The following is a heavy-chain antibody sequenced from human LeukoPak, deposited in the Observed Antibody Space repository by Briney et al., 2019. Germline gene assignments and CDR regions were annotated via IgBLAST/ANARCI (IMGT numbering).Heavy chain of an antibody. CDR2: IWYDGSNK. D-gene: IGHD2-2*01. V-gene: IGHV3-30*02. J-gene: IGHJ4*02. CDR1: GFTFSSFV. Sequence: PGGSLRLSCAAAGFTFSSFVMHWVRQAPGKGLEWVAFIWYDGSNKYYADSVKGRFTISRDNSRSTLYLHMNSLRAEDTAIYYCAKDMGYCSSATCYGLDYWGQGTLVTVSS. CDR3: AKDMGYCSSATCYGLDY.